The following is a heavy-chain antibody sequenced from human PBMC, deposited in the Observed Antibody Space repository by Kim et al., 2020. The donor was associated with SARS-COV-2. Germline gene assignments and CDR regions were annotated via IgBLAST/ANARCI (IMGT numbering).Heavy chain of an antibody. Sequence: GGSLRLSCAASGFTFSSYSMNWVRQAPGKGPEWVSSISSSSSYIYYADSVKGRFTISRDNAKNSLYLQMNSLRAEDTAVYYCSRLNSSGWYLDAFDIWGQGTMVTVSS. CDR3: SRLNSSGWYLDAFDI. V-gene: IGHV3-21*04. D-gene: IGHD6-19*01. CDR1: GFTFSSYS. J-gene: IGHJ3*02. CDR2: ISSSSSYI.